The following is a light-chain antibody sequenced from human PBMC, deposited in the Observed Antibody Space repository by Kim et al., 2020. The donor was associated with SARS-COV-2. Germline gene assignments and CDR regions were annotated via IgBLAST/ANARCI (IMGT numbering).Light chain of an antibody. V-gene: IGLV3-1*01. CDR1: KLGDKY. Sequence: SYELTQPPSVSMSPGQTASITCSGDKLGDKYACWYQQKPGLSPVLVIYQDRKRPSGIPERFSGSNSGNTATLTISGTQAMDEADYYCQTWDSSTAVFGGGTQLTVL. CDR2: QDR. J-gene: IGLJ2*01. CDR3: QTWDSSTAV.